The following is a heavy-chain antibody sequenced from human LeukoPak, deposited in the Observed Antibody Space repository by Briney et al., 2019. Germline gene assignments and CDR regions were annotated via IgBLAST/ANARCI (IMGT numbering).Heavy chain of an antibody. J-gene: IGHJ4*02. D-gene: IGHD4-17*01. CDR1: GGSISSYF. Sequence: SETLSLTCTVSGGSISSYFWSWIRQPAGKGLEWIGRINPSGNTNYNPSLKSRVTMSVDRSKNQFSLKLSSVTAADTAVCYCFGDPDYWGQGTLVTVSS. V-gene: IGHV4-4*07. CDR3: FGDPDY. CDR2: INPSGNT.